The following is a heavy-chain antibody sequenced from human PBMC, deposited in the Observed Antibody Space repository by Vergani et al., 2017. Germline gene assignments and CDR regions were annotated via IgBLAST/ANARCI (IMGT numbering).Heavy chain of an antibody. J-gene: IGHJ3*02. CDR3: AREEGIAARDDAFDI. Sequence: QVKLVQSGAEVKKPGASVKVSCKASGYTLTSNDCNGLGQPTGQGLDGRGWFSAYNGNQNYAQKLQGRVTRTTDTSTSTAYMELRSLGSDDTAVYYFAREEGIAARDDAFDIWGQGTMVTVSS. V-gene: IGHV1-18*01. CDR2: FSAYNGNQ. CDR1: GYTLTSND. D-gene: IGHD6-6*01.